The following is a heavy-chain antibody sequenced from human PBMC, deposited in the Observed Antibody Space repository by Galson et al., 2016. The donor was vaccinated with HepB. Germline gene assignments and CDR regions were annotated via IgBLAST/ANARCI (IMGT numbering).Heavy chain of an antibody. D-gene: IGHD5-24*01. CDR2: VSGYDGDT. CDR3: VRDRVGLPHLDYNYNGMDV. CDR1: GYSFTAYG. V-gene: IGHV1-18*01. Sequence: SVKVSCKASGYSFTAYGVSWVRQGPGQGLEWMGWVSGYDGDTKYAQRLQGRVTMTTDTSTTTAYMEPRSLTSDDTAVYYCVRDRVGLPHLDYNYNGMDVWGQGTTVTVSS. J-gene: IGHJ6*02.